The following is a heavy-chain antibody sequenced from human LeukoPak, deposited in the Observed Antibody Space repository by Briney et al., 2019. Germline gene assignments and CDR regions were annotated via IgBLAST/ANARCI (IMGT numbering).Heavy chain of an antibody. J-gene: IGHJ4*02. D-gene: IGHD6-19*01. CDR3: ARAGNGWYFDY. CDR2: IYYSGST. Sequence: LETLSLTRTDSGGSNRRFYWSWMRHPPVKGLEWIGYIYYSGSTNYNPSLKSRVTISVETSKSQFSLKLSSVTAADTAVYYCARAGNGWYFDYWGQGPLVTVSS. V-gene: IGHV4-59*01. CDR1: GGSNRRFY.